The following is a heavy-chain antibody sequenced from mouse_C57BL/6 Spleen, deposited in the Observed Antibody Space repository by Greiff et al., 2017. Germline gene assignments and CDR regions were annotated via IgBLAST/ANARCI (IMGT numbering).Heavy chain of an antibody. CDR2: LRRKSSNYAT. Sequence: EVQGVESGGGLVQPKGSLKLSCAASGFTFNTYAMHWVRQAPGQGLEWVARLRRKSSNYATYYADSVKDRFTISRDDSHCMRYMKMNNLKTADTAMYYYVRDYGYPQDLAYWGQGTLVTVSA. V-gene: IGHV10-3*01. CDR1: GFTFNTYA. D-gene: IGHD2-2*01. CDR3: VRDYGYPQDLAY. J-gene: IGHJ3*01.